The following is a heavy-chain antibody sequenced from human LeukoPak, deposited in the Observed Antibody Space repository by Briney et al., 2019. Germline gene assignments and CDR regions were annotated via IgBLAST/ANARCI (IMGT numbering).Heavy chain of an antibody. Sequence: GGSLRLSCAASGFTFSSYAMSWVRQAPGKGLEWVSTISDSGGSTYYADSVKGRFTISRDNAKNSLYLQMNSLRAEDTAVYYCARTGTWSSRRYYFDYWGQGTLVTVSS. D-gene: IGHD1-7*01. CDR3: ARTGTWSSRRYYFDY. CDR1: GFTFSSYA. J-gene: IGHJ4*02. V-gene: IGHV3-23*01. CDR2: ISDSGGST.